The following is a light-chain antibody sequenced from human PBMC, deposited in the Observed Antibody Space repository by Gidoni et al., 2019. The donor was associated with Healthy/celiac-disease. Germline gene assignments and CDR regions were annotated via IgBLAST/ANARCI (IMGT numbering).Light chain of an antibody. CDR3: QQYGSSPT. CDR1: QSVSSSY. V-gene: IGKV3-20*01. CDR2: GAS. J-gene: IGKJ4*01. Sequence: DIVLTQSPGTLSLSPGERATLSCRASQSVSSSYLAWYQQKPGQAPRLIIYGASSRATGVPDRFSGSGSGTDFTLTISRLEPEDFAVYYCQQYGSSPTFGGGTKVEIK.